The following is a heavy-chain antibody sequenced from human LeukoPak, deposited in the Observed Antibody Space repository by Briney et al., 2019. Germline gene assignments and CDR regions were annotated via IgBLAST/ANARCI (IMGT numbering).Heavy chain of an antibody. J-gene: IGHJ6*02. CDR3: ASWDYYYGMDV. D-gene: IGHD7-27*01. CDR1: EIPVNSNY. CDR2: IYSGGST. V-gene: IGHV3-53*01. Sequence: GGSLRLSCTASEIPVNSNYMSWVRQAPGKGLEWVSIIYSGGSTHYADSVKGRFTISRDNSKNTLYLQMNSLRAEDTAVYYCASWDYYYGMDVWGQGTTVTVCS.